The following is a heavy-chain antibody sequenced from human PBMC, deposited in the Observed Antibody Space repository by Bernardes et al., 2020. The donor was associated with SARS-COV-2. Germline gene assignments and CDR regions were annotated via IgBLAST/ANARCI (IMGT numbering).Heavy chain of an antibody. CDR2: ILYDGSNK. V-gene: IGHV3-30*18. Sequence: GGSLRLSCAASGFTFSGYGMHWVRQAPGNGLEWVAVILYDGSNKYYADSVKGRFTISRDNSKNTLYLQMNSLRVEDTAVYYCAKSPLEAILTPADIDYWGQGTPVTVSS. CDR3: AKSPLEAILTPADIDY. D-gene: IGHD2-2*01. CDR1: GFTFSGYG. J-gene: IGHJ4*02.